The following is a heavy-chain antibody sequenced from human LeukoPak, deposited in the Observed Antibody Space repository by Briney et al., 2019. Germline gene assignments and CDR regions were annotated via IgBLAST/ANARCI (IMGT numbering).Heavy chain of an antibody. J-gene: IGHJ4*02. CDR3: ARVLERHFDY. D-gene: IGHD1-1*01. Sequence: GASVKVSCKASGYTFTGYYIHWVRQAPGQGLEWMGWINPNSGGTNYAQKFQGRGTMTRDTSISTAYMELSRLRSDDTAVYYCARVLERHFDYWGQGTLVTVSS. CDR2: INPNSGGT. CDR1: GYTFTGYY. V-gene: IGHV1-2*02.